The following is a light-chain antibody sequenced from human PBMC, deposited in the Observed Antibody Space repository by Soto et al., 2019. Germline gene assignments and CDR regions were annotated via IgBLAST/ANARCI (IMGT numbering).Light chain of an antibody. CDR3: QQSFSTLWT. Sequence: DIQMTQSPSSLSASVGDRVTITCRASQSISWYLNWYQQKPGKAPKLLIYTASSLQSGVPSRFSGSGSGTDFTLTIISLQPEDFATYYCQQSFSTLWTFGQGTKVDIK. J-gene: IGKJ1*01. CDR2: TAS. CDR1: QSISWY. V-gene: IGKV1-39*01.